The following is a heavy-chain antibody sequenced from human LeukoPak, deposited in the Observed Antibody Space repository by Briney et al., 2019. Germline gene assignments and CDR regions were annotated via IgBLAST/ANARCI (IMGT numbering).Heavy chain of an antibody. CDR1: GFTFSSYA. V-gene: IGHV3-23*01. CDR3: ARGKGYNYPFSYYYGMDV. J-gene: IGHJ6*02. CDR2: ISSSGGTT. Sequence: GGSLRLSCAASGFTFSSYAMNWVRQAPGKGLEWVSVISSSGGTTYYSDSVKGRFIISRDNSKNTLYLQMNSLRAEDTAVYYCARGKGYNYPFSYYYGMDVWGQGTTVIVSS. D-gene: IGHD5-24*01.